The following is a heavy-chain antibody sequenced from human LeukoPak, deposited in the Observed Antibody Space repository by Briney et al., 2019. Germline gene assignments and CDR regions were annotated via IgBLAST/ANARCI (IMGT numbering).Heavy chain of an antibody. CDR1: GGSISSSSYY. CDR2: IHYSGST. V-gene: IGHV4-39*01. CDR3: ARPGYSRDHDAFDI. Sequence: PSETLSLTCTVSGGSISSSSYYWGWIRQPPGKGLEWIGSIHYSGSTYYNPSLKSRVTISVDTSKNQFSLKLSSVTAADTAVYYCARPGYSRDHDAFDIWGQGTMVTVSS. J-gene: IGHJ3*02. D-gene: IGHD6-13*01.